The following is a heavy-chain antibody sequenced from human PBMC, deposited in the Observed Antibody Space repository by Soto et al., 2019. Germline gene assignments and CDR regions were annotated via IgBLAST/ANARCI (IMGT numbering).Heavy chain of an antibody. D-gene: IGHD5-12*01. Sequence: QVQLFQSGGGVVQPGGSLRLSCAASGFTFSLYGMHWVRQAPGKGLEWVAVIWNDGSEKNYADSVKGRFTLSGDSSKNTLYLEMNSLRVEDTAVYYCARVGHIGYDLDFDYWGQGTLVTVSS. J-gene: IGHJ4*02. CDR3: ARVGHIGYDLDFDY. CDR2: IWNDGSEK. CDR1: GFTFSLYG. V-gene: IGHV3-33*01.